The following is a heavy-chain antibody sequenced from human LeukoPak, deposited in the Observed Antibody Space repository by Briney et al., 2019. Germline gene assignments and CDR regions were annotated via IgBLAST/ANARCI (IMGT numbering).Heavy chain of an antibody. V-gene: IGHV1-8*01. CDR2: MNPNIGNT. CDR3: AILSDIVVVPAADNWFDP. Sequence: ASVKVSCKASGYTFTSYDINWVRQATGQGLEWMGWMNPNIGNTGYAQKFQGRVTMTRNTSISTAYMELSSLRSEDTAVYYCAILSDIVVVPAADNWFDPWGQGTLVTVSS. D-gene: IGHD2-2*01. CDR1: GYTFTSYD. J-gene: IGHJ5*02.